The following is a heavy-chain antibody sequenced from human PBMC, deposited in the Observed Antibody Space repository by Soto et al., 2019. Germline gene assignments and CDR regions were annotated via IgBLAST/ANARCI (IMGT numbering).Heavy chain of an antibody. J-gene: IGHJ3*02. CDR2: ISNDGGDK. V-gene: IGHV3-30*18. Sequence: QVQLAESGGGVVQPGRSLTITCAASGFTLGTYGMHWVRQAPGKGLEWVAVISNDGGDKYYSDSVMGRFTISRDNSKNTLFLQMNGLRAEDTAVYFCAKQFFDSSGSCPSLDALDTWGKGPVVT. CDR3: AKQFFDSSGSCPSLDALDT. D-gene: IGHD3-22*01. CDR1: GFTLGTYG.